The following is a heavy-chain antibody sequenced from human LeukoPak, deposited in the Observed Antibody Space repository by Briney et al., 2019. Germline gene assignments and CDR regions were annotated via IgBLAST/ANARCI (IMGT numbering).Heavy chain of an antibody. CDR3: AKDRGGSGWPRFNYYYGMDV. D-gene: IGHD6-19*01. V-gene: IGHV3-30*18. CDR2: ISYDGSNK. Sequence: PGRSLRLSCAASGFTFSSYGMHWVRQAPGKGLEWVAVISYDGSNKYYADSVKGRFTISRDNSKNTLYLQMNGLRAEDTAVYYCAKDRGGSGWPRFNYYYGMDVWGKGTTVTVSS. CDR1: GFTFSSYG. J-gene: IGHJ6*04.